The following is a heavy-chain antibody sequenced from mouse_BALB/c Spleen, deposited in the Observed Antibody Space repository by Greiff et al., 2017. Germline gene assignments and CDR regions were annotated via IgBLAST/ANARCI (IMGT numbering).Heavy chain of an antibody. CDR1: GFTFSSFG. D-gene: IGHD2-2*01. V-gene: IGHV5-17*02. CDR3: AGAYGYDYAMDY. J-gene: IGHJ4*01. Sequence: EVMLVESGGGLVQPGGSRKLSCAASGFTFSSFGMHWVRQAPEKGLEWVAYISSGSSTIYYADTVKGRFTISRDNPKNTLFLQMTSLRSEDTVMYYCAGAYGYDYAMDYWGQGTSVTVSS. CDR2: ISSGSSTI.